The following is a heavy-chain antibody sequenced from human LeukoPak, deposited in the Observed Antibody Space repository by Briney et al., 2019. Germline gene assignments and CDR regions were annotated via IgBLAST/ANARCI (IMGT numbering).Heavy chain of an antibody. CDR2: IYYSGST. J-gene: IGHJ5*02. V-gene: IGHV4-59*08. Sequence: SETMSLTCTVSGGSISSYYWSWIRQPPGKGLEWIGYIYYSGSTNYNPSLKSRVIISVDTSKNQFSLKLSSVTAADTAVYYCARHGIAAAGDYWFDPWGQGTLVTVSS. D-gene: IGHD6-13*01. CDR1: GGSISSYY. CDR3: ARHGIAAAGDYWFDP.